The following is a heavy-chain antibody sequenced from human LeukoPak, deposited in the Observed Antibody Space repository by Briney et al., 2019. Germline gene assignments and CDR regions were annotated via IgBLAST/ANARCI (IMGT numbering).Heavy chain of an antibody. CDR2: ISSSGSTI. CDR1: GFTVSSNY. J-gene: IGHJ4*02. Sequence: GGSLRLSCAASGFTVSSNYMSWIRQAPGKGLEWVSYISSSGSTIYYADSVKGRFTISRDNAKNSLYLQMNSLRAEDTAVYYCARVVQLGEFDYWGQGTLVTVSS. CDR3: ARVVQLGEFDY. D-gene: IGHD3-16*01. V-gene: IGHV3-11*04.